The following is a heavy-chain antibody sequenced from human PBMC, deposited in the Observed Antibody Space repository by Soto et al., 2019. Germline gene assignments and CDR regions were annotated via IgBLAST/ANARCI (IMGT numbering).Heavy chain of an antibody. V-gene: IGHV3-64D*06. CDR2: ISSNGGST. CDR3: VMRQPVVDQLLSGAFDI. J-gene: IGHJ3*02. D-gene: IGHD2-2*01. Sequence: EVQLVESGGGLVQPGGSLRLSCSASGFTFSSYAMHWVRQAPGKGLEYVSAISSNGGSTYYADSVKGRFTISRDNSKNTLYLQMSSLRAEDTAVYYCVMRQPVVDQLLSGAFDIWGQGTMVTVSS. CDR1: GFTFSSYA.